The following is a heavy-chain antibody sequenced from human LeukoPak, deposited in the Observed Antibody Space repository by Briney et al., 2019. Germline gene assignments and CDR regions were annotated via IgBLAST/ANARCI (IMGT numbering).Heavy chain of an antibody. CDR1: GGSISSSNYY. D-gene: IGHD5-18*01. Sequence: PSETLSLTCTVSGGSISSSNYYWNWIRQPAGKGLEWIGYIYYSGSTNYNPSLKSRVTISVDTSKNQFSLKLSSVTAADTAVYYCAREDTAMIYWGQGTLVTVSS. V-gene: IGHV4-61*10. J-gene: IGHJ4*02. CDR3: AREDTAMIY. CDR2: IYYSGST.